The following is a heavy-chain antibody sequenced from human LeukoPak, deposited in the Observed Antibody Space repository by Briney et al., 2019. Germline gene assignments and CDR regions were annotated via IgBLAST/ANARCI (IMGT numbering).Heavy chain of an antibody. V-gene: IGHV3-7*01. CDR3: ARVAGEASGYHPFDI. D-gene: IGHD3-22*01. CDR1: GFIIFESW. CDR2: IKQDASET. J-gene: IGHJ3*02. Sequence: GGSLSLSCAAPGFIIFESWMTRVRQAPGKGLEWVAIIKQDASETYYLDSVKGRFTISRDNAKNSIYLHMTRLRVEDTAVYYCARVAGEASGYHPFDIWGQGTMVTASS.